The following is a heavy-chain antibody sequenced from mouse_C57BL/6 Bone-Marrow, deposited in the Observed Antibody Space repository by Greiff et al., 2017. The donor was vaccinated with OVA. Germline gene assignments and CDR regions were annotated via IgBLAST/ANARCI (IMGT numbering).Heavy chain of an antibody. D-gene: IGHD1-1*01. J-gene: IGHJ2*01. Sequence: VQLQQSGAELVRPGTSVKMSCKASGYTFTNYWIGWAKQRPGHGLAWIGDIYPGGGYTNYNEKFKGKATLTADKSSSTAYMQFSSLTSEDSAIYYCARTNYYGSSYFDYWGQGTTLTVSS. CDR3: ARTNYYGSSYFDY. V-gene: IGHV1-63*01. CDR2: IYPGGGYT. CDR1: GYTFTNYW.